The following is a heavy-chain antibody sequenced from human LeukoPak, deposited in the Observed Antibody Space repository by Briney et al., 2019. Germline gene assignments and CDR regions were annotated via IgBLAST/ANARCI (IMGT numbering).Heavy chain of an antibody. CDR1: GFTFSSYW. CDR2: INSDGSST. CDR3: AKASTSSGYYYVRVDN. Sequence: PGGSLRLSCAASGFTFSSYWMHWVRQAPGKGLVWVSRINSDGSSTSYADSVKGRFTISRDNAKNTLYLQMNSLRAEDTAVYYCAKASTSSGYYYVRVDNWGQGTLVTVSS. D-gene: IGHD3-22*01. J-gene: IGHJ4*02. V-gene: IGHV3-74*01.